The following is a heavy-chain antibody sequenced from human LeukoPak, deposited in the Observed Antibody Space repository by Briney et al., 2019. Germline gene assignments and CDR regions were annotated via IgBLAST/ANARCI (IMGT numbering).Heavy chain of an antibody. D-gene: IGHD4-17*01. J-gene: IGHJ4*02. Sequence: SVKVSCKASGGTFSSYAISWVRQAPGQGLEWMGGIIPVFGTANYAQKFQGRVTITADESTSTAYMELSSLRSEDTAVYYCARDRYDYGDPLDYWGQGTLVTVSS. CDR1: GGTFSSYA. CDR2: IIPVFGTA. V-gene: IGHV1-69*13. CDR3: ARDRYDYGDPLDY.